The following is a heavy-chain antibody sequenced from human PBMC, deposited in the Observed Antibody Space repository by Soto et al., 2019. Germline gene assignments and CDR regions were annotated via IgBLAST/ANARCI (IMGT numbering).Heavy chain of an antibody. Sequence: GGSLRLSCSVSGFTFSSHAMHWVRQAPGMGLEYVSTIGSNGGSTYYADSVKGRFIISRDNSKNTLYLQMSSLRAEDTAVYYCARDVQLQSFDYWGPGTLVTVSS. V-gene: IGHV3-64D*06. D-gene: IGHD5-18*01. J-gene: IGHJ4*02. CDR1: GFTFSSHA. CDR3: ARDVQLQSFDY. CDR2: IGSNGGST.